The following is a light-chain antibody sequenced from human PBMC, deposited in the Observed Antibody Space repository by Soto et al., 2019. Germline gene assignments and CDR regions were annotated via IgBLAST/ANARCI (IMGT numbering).Light chain of an antibody. V-gene: IGLV2-14*01. CDR3: SSYTCSITLHV. Sequence: QSALTQPASVSGSPGQSITISCTGTSSDVGGYNYVSWYQQHPGKAPKLMINDVSNRPSGVSNRCSGSKSGNTASLTISGLQAQDDGEYSCSSYTCSITLHVFGAGTQVTVL. J-gene: IGLJ1*01. CDR1: SSDVGGYNY. CDR2: DVS.